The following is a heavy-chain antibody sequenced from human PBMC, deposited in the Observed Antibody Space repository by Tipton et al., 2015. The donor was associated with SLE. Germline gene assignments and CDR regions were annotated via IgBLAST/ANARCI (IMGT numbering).Heavy chain of an antibody. CDR1: GDSINSHY. Sequence: TLSLTCTVSGDSINSHYWNWIRQPSGKGLEWIGFIYYSGRPSYNPSLQSRVTISIDFSKNQFSLKLTSLAAADTAVYYCAREAASSPVRLLDFWGQGPLLTVSS. V-gene: IGHV4-59*11. CDR2: IYYSGRP. J-gene: IGHJ4*02. CDR3: AREAASSPVRLLDF. D-gene: IGHD2-15*01.